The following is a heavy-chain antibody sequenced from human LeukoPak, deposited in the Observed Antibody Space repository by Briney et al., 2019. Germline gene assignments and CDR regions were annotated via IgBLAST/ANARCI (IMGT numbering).Heavy chain of an antibody. D-gene: IGHD3-22*01. Sequence: GGSLRLSCAASGFTFSSYVMSWVRQAPGKGLGWVSAISGSGGSTYYADSVKGRVTISRDNSKNTLYLQMNSLRAEDTAVYYCAKGAWLLPFDYWGQGTLVTVSS. CDR2: ISGSGGST. J-gene: IGHJ4*02. CDR1: GFTFSSYV. V-gene: IGHV3-23*01. CDR3: AKGAWLLPFDY.